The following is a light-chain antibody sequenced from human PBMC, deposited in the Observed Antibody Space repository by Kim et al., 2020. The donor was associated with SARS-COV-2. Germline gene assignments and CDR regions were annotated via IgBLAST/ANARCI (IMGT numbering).Light chain of an antibody. V-gene: IGLV1-44*01. CDR1: SSNIGSNT. CDR2: SNN. Sequence: ELTQPPSASGTPGQRVTISCSGSSSNIGSNTVNWYQLLPGTAPKLLIYSNNQRPSGVPDRFSGSKSGTSASLAISGLQSEDEADYYCAAWDDSLNGWVFGGGTKVTVL. CDR3: AAWDDSLNGWV. J-gene: IGLJ3*02.